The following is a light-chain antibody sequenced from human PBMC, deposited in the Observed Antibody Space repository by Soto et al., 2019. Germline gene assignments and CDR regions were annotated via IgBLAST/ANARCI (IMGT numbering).Light chain of an antibody. CDR3: HQYDSSPVT. Sequence: EIVLTQSPGTLSLSPGERATLSCRASQSVSSSFLAWYQQKPGQAPRLLIYGASSRATGIPDRFSGSGSGTDFTVTISRLEPEDFAVYYCHQYDSSPVTFGQGTKVEIK. CDR2: GAS. V-gene: IGKV3-20*01. CDR1: QSVSSSF. J-gene: IGKJ1*01.